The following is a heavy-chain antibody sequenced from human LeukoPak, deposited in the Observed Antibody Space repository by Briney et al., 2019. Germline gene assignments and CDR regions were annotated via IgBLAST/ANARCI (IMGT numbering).Heavy chain of an antibody. CDR2: IRSKTHDGTT. D-gene: IGHD2-2*01. CDR3: AKRYCSSTSCYYDY. V-gene: IGHV3-49*04. CDR1: GFTFADYN. Sequence: GGSLRLSCTASGFTFADYNMNWVRQAPGKGLEWVGYIRSKTHDGTTDYVASVKGRFTISRDDSKSIAYLQMNSLRAEDTAVYYCAKRYCSSTSCYYDYWGQGTLVTVSS. J-gene: IGHJ4*02.